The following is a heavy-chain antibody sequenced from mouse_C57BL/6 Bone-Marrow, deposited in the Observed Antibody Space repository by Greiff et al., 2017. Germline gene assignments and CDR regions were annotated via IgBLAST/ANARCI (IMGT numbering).Heavy chain of an antibody. CDR2: ISDGGSYT. V-gene: IGHV5-4*01. D-gene: IGHD2-5*01. J-gene: IGHJ4*01. Sequence: EVQVVESGGGLVKPGGSLKLSCAASGFTFSSYAMSWVRQTPEQRLEWVATISDGGSYTYYPDNVKGRFTISRDNAKNNLYLQMSHLKTEDTAMYYCARAYYSNRYAMDYWGQGTSVTVSS. CDR1: GFTFSSYA. CDR3: ARAYYSNRYAMDY.